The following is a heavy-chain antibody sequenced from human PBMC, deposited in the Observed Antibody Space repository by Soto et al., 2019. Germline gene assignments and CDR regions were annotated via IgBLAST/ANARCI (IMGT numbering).Heavy chain of an antibody. D-gene: IGHD6-13*01. Sequence: SGPTLVNPTQTLTLTCTFSGFSLSTSGMCVSWIRQPPGKALEWLARIDWDDDKYYSTSLKTRLTISKDTSKNQVVLTMTNMDPVDTATYYCARIGVSGVAAAGTGLDYWGQGTLVTVSS. J-gene: IGHJ4*02. V-gene: IGHV2-70*11. CDR3: ARIGVSGVAAAGTGLDY. CDR1: GFSLSTSGMC. CDR2: IDWDDDK.